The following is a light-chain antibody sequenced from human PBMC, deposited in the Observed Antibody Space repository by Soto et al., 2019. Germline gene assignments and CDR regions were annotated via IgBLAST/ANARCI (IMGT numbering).Light chain of an antibody. J-gene: IGKJ2*01. CDR2: GQS. Sequence: EIVLTQSPGTLSLSPGERATLSCRASQSVSSSYLAWYQQKPGQAPRLLIYGQSSRATGIPDRSSGSGSGTYFTLTISKLEPEDFAVYYCQQYGSSPLYTFVQGTKLEIK. CDR3: QQYGSSPLYT. CDR1: QSVSSSY. V-gene: IGKV3-20*01.